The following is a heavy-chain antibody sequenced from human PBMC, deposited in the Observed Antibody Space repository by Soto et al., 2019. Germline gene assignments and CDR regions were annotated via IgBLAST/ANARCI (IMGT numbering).Heavy chain of an antibody. D-gene: IGHD6-25*01. CDR2: VSFSGKT. CDR1: GASVSGDSYY. J-gene: IGHJ4*02. V-gene: IGHV4-61*01. Sequence: QVQLQESGPGLVKPSETLSLTCTVSGASVSGDSYYWSWIRQPPGKGLEWIGYVSFSGKTNYNASLKRRVTVSLGTSENQFSLNLNSVTAADTAVYYCAADVSGWTSRAFDHWGQGTLVTVSS. CDR3: AADVSGWTSRAFDH.